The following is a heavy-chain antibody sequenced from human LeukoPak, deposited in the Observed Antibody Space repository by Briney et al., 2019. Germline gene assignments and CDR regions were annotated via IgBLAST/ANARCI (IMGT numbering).Heavy chain of an antibody. Sequence: PGGSLRLSCVASGFTFSSYWMGWVRQAPGKGLEWVANMQQDGSEIYYVDSVRGRFTISRDNAKKSLYLQMTTLRAEDTAVYYFARPSFATGSYYPLWGQGTLVAVSS. J-gene: IGHJ4*02. CDR3: ARPSFATGSYYPL. V-gene: IGHV3-7*01. CDR1: GFTFSSYW. CDR2: MQQDGSEI. D-gene: IGHD1-26*01.